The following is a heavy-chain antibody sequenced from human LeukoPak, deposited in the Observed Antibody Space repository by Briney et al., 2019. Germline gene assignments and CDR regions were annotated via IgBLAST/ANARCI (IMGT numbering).Heavy chain of an antibody. D-gene: IGHD6-13*01. Sequence: GGSLRLSCAASGFTFSTYWMSWVREAPGKGLEWVANIKQDGSEKYYVDSVKGRFTISRDNAKNSLYLQMNSLRAEDTAMYYCARDSAGNDYWGQGTLVTVSS. CDR2: IKQDGSEK. CDR3: ARDSAGNDY. CDR1: GFTFSTYW. J-gene: IGHJ4*02. V-gene: IGHV3-7*01.